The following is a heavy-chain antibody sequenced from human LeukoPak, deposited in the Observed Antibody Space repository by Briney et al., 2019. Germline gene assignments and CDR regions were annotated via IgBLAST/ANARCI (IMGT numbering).Heavy chain of an antibody. V-gene: IGHV4-39*01. J-gene: IGHJ4*02. CDR2: IYYSGST. CDR3: ARGGGDLVVGATHDFDY. D-gene: IGHD1-26*01. Sequence: PSETLSLTCTVSGGSISSTTCYWGWVRQPPGKGLEWIGSIYYSGSTYYNPSLKSRVTISVDTSKNQFSLKLSSVTAADTAVYYCARGGGDLVVGATHDFDYWGQGTLVTVSS. CDR1: GGSISSTTCY.